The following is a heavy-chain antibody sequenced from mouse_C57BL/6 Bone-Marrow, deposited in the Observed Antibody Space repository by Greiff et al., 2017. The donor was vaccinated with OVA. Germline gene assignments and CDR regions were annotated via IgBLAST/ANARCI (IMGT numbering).Heavy chain of an antibody. CDR1: GYTFTSYW. V-gene: IGHV1-61*01. CDR2: IYPSDSET. D-gene: IGHD2-2*01. J-gene: IGHJ4*01. CDR3: AYGYDVYAMDY. Sequence: QVQLKQPGAELVRPGSSVKLSCKASGYTFTSYWMYWVKQRPGQGLEWIGNIYPSDSETHYNQKFKDKATLTVDKSSSTAYMQLSSLTSEDSAVYYCAYGYDVYAMDYWGQGTSVTVSS.